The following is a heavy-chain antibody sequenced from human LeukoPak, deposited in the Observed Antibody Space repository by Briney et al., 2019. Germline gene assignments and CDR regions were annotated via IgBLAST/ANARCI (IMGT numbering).Heavy chain of an antibody. V-gene: IGHV3-23*01. CDR2: I. J-gene: IGHJ2*01. Sequence: GGSLRLSCVASGFTFDDYAMNWVRQAPGKGLEWISSIKYADSVRGRFTISRDNSKNTLYLQLDSLRVEDTALYYCAKDLKEVGSGTWYFDLWGRGTLVTVSS. D-gene: IGHD1-26*01. CDR3: AKDLKEVGSGTWYFDL. CDR1: GFTFDDYA.